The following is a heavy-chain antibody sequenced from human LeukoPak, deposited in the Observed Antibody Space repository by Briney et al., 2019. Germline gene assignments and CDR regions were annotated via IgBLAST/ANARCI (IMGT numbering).Heavy chain of an antibody. CDR3: ARVLGLFGVGPTSPIDY. J-gene: IGHJ4*02. CDR1: GFTFTDYY. Sequence: PGGSLTLSCAASGFTFTDYYMSWIRQSPGKGLEWLSYISVTSTYTNYADSVKGRFTISRENAKNSLYLQMNNLRVEDTAIYYCARVLGLFGVGPTSPIDYWGQGALVTVSS. V-gene: IGHV3-11*06. CDR2: ISVTSTYT. D-gene: IGHD3-3*01.